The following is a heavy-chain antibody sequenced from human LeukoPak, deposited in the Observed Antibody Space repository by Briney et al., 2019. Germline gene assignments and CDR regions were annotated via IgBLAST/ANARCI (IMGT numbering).Heavy chain of an antibody. CDR2: IFYNGGNK. Sequence: PGGSLRLSCAASGFTFSHFGMHWIRQAPGKGLEWVAVIFYNGGNKYYGDSVKGRFTISRDNSKNTHDLQMNSLRAEDTGVYYCARDRGGTYIVGGAFDVWGQGILVTVSS. CDR1: GFTFSHFG. CDR3: ARDRGGTYIVGGAFDV. V-gene: IGHV3-33*01. J-gene: IGHJ3*01. D-gene: IGHD2-15*01.